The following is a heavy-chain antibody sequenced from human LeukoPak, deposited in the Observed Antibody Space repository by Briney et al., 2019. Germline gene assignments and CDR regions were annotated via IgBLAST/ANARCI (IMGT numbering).Heavy chain of an antibody. V-gene: IGHV1-8*02. Sequence: ASVKVSCKASGYTFSSYDISWVRQATGQGLEWMGWMNPNSGDRGYAQKFQGRVTMARDTSTSTVYMELSSLRSEDTAVYYCASQGSTNFDYWGQGTLVTVSS. CDR1: GYTFSSYD. J-gene: IGHJ4*02. CDR3: ASQGSTNFDY. CDR2: MNPNSGDR.